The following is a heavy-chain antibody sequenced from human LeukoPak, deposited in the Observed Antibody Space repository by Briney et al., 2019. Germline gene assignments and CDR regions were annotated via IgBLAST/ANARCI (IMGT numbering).Heavy chain of an antibody. J-gene: IGHJ6*03. CDR1: GFTFSSYG. CDR2: IRYDGSNK. D-gene: IGHD1-14*01. Sequence: PGGSLRLSCAASGFTFSSYGMHWVRQAPGKGLEWAAFIRYDGSNKYYADSVKGRFTISRDNSKNTLYLQMNSLRAEDTAVYYCAKGFRNYYYYYYMDVWGKGTTVTVSS. V-gene: IGHV3-30*02. CDR3: AKGFRNYYYYYYMDV.